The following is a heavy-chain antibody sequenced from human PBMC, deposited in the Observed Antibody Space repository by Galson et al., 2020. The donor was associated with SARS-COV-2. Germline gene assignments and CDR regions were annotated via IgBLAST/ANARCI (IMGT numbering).Heavy chain of an antibody. CDR3: AREPLETVFDP. Sequence: ASVKVSCKASGYPFTSYYIHWVRQAPGQGLEWMGIINPEGGYTNYAQKFQGRVTMTTDTSTSTVYMEISSLMSEDAAVYFCAREPLETVFDPWGQGTLVTVSS. J-gene: IGHJ5*02. CDR2: INPEGGYT. CDR1: GYPFTSYY. V-gene: IGHV1-46*01.